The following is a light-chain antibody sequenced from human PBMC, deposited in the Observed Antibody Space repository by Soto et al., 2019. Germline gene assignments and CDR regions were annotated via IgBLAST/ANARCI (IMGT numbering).Light chain of an antibody. CDR1: QSVGRF. CDR2: DAS. V-gene: IGKV3-11*01. CDR3: QQRSDWPPIN. Sequence: EIVLTQSPDTLSLSPGERATLSCRASQSVGRFLAWYQQKPGQSPRLLIYDASNRATGIPARFSGSGSGTDFTLTISSLEPEDFAVYYCQQRSDWPPINFGGGTKVEIK. J-gene: IGKJ4*01.